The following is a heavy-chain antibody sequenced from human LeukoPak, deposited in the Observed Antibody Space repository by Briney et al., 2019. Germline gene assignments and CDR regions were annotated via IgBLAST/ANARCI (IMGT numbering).Heavy chain of an antibody. CDR1: VDSISSYY. D-gene: IGHD6-6*01. J-gene: IGHJ4*02. V-gene: IGHV4-59*12. Sequence: PSETLSLTCSVSVDSISSYYWSWLRQPPGKGLEWIGHINYSGSTKYNPSLKSRVTKSIDTSKNQFSLKLTSVTAADTAVYYCARQTSIAARGHFDYWGQGTLVTVSS. CDR2: INYSGST. CDR3: ARQTSIAARGHFDY.